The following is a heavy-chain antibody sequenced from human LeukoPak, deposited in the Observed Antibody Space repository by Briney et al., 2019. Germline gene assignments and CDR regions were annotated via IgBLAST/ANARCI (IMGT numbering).Heavy chain of an antibody. D-gene: IGHD2-2*02. J-gene: IGHJ4*02. Sequence: GESLQISCQGSGYRFTSYWIGWVRPMPGKGLEWMGIIYPGDSDTRYSPSFQGQVTISADKSISTAYLQWSSLKASDTAMYYCARLGATVPAAIGDWGQGTLVTVSS. V-gene: IGHV5-51*01. CDR3: ARLGATVPAAIGD. CDR2: IYPGDSDT. CDR1: GYRFTSYW.